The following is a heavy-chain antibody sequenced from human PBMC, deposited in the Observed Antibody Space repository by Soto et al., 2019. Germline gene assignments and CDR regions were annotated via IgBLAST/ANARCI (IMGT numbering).Heavy chain of an antibody. CDR3: APRGGDSYGWSPLRY. CDR1: GYTFTSYD. J-gene: IGHJ4*02. V-gene: IGHV1-8*01. Sequence: QVQLVQSGAEVKKPGASVKVSCKASGYTFTSYDINWVRQATGQGLEWMGWMNPNSGNTGYAQKFQGRVTMTRNTSISTAYRGLSSLRSEDTAVYYCAPRGGDSYGWSPLRYWGQGTLVTVSS. CDR2: MNPNSGNT. D-gene: IGHD5-18*01.